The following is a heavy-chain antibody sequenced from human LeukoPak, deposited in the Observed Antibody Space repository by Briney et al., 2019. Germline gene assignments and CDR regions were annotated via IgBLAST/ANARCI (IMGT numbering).Heavy chain of an antibody. CDR1: GFTFSSYW. CDR3: ARANKYYDILTGYYLDY. J-gene: IGHJ4*02. Sequence: PGGSLRLSCAASGFTFSSYWMHWVRQAPGKGLVWVSRINSDGSSTSYADSVKGRFTISRDNAKNTLYLQMNSLRAEDTAVYYCARANKYYDILTGYYLDYWGQGTLVTVSS. CDR2: INSDGSST. D-gene: IGHD3-9*01. V-gene: IGHV3-74*01.